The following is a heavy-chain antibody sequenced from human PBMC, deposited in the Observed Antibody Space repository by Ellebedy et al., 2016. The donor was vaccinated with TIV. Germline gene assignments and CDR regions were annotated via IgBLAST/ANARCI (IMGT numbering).Heavy chain of an antibody. J-gene: IGHJ5*02. CDR3: AREYSLHNWFDP. CDR2: ILPIFDSA. V-gene: IGHV1-69*06. CDR1: GGTFGSDA. Sequence: AASVKVSCKASGGTFGSDAITWVRQAPGQGLEWMGGILPIFDSATYAQQFQGRVTITADKSTNTAYMELRGLSFGDTAVYYCAREYSLHNWFDPWGQGTLVTVSS. D-gene: IGHD4-11*01.